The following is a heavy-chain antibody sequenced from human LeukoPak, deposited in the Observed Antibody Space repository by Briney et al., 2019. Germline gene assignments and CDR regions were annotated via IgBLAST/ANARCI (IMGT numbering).Heavy chain of an antibody. CDR1: GFTFSDYY. V-gene: IGHV3-11*06. J-gene: IGHJ4*02. CDR3: ARSSARDFDF. Sequence: GGSLRLSCAASGFTFSDYYMSWIRQAPGKGLEWVSYISSSSSYTNYADSVKGRFTISRDNAKNSLYLQMNSLRDEDTAVYYCARSSARDFDFWGQGTLVTVSS. CDR2: ISSSSSYT.